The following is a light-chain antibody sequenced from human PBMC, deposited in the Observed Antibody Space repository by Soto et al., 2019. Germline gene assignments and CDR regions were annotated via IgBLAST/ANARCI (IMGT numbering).Light chain of an antibody. Sequence: QSVLTQPPSVSGAPGQRVTISCTGSRSNIGADYNVHWYQQLPGTAPKLLISGNSNRPSGVPDRFSGSKSGTSASLAITGLQAEDEADYYCQSYDSSLSCFYVFGTGTKVTVL. CDR2: GNS. V-gene: IGLV1-40*01. CDR1: RSNIGADYN. CDR3: QSYDSSLSCFYV. J-gene: IGLJ1*01.